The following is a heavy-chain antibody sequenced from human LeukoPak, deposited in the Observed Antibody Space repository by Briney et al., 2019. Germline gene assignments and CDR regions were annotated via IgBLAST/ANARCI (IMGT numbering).Heavy chain of an antibody. V-gene: IGHV3-20*04. Sequence: PGGSLRLSCAASGFTFDNYGMSWVRQAPGKGLEWVSGINWKGGTTGYADSVKGRFTISRDNAKSSLYLQMTSLRAEDTALYYCAREGYCSGGNCYTMACCDYWGQGTLVTVSS. CDR2: INWKGGTT. CDR3: AREGYCSGGNCYTMACCDY. J-gene: IGHJ4*02. D-gene: IGHD2-15*01. CDR1: GFTFDNYG.